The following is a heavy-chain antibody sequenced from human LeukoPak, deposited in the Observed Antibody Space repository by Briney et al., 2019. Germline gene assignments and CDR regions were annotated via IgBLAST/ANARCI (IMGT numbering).Heavy chain of an antibody. CDR1: GGSISSSSYF. J-gene: IGHJ5*02. Sequence: SETLSLTCTVSGGSISSSSYFWAWIRQPPGKGLEWIGSISYSGRTYYNPSLRSRLTISVDSSKNQFSLKLTSVTAADTAVYYCARHPSGRMWLQQGGWFDPWGQGTLVTVSS. V-gene: IGHV4-39*01. CDR3: ARHPSGRMWLQQGGWFDP. D-gene: IGHD5-24*01. CDR2: ISYSGRT.